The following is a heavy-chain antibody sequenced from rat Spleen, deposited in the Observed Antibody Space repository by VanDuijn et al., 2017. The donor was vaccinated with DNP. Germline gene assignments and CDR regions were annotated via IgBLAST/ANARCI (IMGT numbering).Heavy chain of an antibody. CDR2: ITYDGRDT. J-gene: IGHJ1*01. Sequence: EVQLVESGGGLVQPGRSMKLSCAASGFTFSSFAMAWVRQTPTKGLEWVSSITYDGRDTYYRDSVKGRFTISRDNAKSTQYLQMDRLRSEDTATYYCARRRSIYWYFDFWGPGTMVTVSS. CDR1: GFTFSSFA. CDR3: ARRRSIYWYFDF. D-gene: IGHD1-2*01. V-gene: IGHV5S14*01.